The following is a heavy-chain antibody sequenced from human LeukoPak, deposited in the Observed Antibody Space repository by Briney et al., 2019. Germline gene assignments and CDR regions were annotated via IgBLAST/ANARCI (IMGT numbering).Heavy chain of an antibody. J-gene: IGHJ4*02. V-gene: IGHV3-48*01. CDR2: ISSSSSTI. CDR1: GFTFSSYS. CDR3: AEGSSSGGFDY. Sequence: AGGSLRLSCAASGFTFSSYSMNWVRQAPGKGLEWVSYISSSSSTIYYADSVKGRFTISRDNAKNSLYLQMNSLRAEDTAVYYCAEGSSSGGFDYWGQGTLVTVSS. D-gene: IGHD6-6*01.